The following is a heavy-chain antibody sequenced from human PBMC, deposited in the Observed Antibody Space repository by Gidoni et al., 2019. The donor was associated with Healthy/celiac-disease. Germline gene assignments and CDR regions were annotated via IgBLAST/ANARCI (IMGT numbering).Heavy chain of an antibody. CDR3: ARRIGYSGYVLGFDY. J-gene: IGHJ4*02. CDR2: IDPSDSYT. CDR1: GYSFTSYW. V-gene: IGHV5-10-1*03. D-gene: IGHD5-12*01. Sequence: EVQLVQSGAEVKKPGESLRISCKGSGYSFTSYWISWVRQMPGKGLEWMGRIDPSDSYTNYSPSFQGHVTISADKSISTAYLQWSSLKASDTAMYYCARRIGYSGYVLGFDYWGQGTLVTVSS.